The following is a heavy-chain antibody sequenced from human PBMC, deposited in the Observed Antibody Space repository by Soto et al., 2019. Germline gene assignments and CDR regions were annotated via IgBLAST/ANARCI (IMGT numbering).Heavy chain of an antibody. Sequence: GASVKVSCKASGYTFTNNGVSWVRQATGQGLEWMGWMNPGSGDTGYAQKFQGRVTMSRDNAKNTLWLQMNSLRVEDTAVYYCVDGGAIRRPPLDPWGQGTLVTVSS. CDR1: GYTFTNNG. CDR3: VDGGAIRRPPLDP. D-gene: IGHD6-6*01. V-gene: IGHV1-8*02. J-gene: IGHJ5*02. CDR2: MNPGSGDT.